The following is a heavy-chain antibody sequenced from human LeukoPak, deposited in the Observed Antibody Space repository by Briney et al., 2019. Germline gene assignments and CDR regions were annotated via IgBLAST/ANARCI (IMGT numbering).Heavy chain of an antibody. CDR3: ARALDV. CDR1: GFPFSTYW. J-gene: IGHJ6*02. Sequence: GGSLRLSCVASGFPFSTYWMHWVRQAPGKGLEWVANIKQDGTEKYYVDSVRGRFTISRDNAKNSLYLQMNSLGAEDTALYYCARALDVWGQGTTVTVSS. V-gene: IGHV3-7*03. CDR2: IKQDGTEK.